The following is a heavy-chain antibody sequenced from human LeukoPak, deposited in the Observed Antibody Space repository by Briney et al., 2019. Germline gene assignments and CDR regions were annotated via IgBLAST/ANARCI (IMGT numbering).Heavy chain of an antibody. Sequence: PSETLSLTCTVSGGSISSYYWSWIRQPPGKGLEWIGYIYYSGSTNYNPSLKSRVTISVDTSKNQFSLKLSSVTAADTAVYYCAREGVTTGYFDYWGQGTLVTVSS. J-gene: IGHJ4*02. D-gene: IGHD1-14*01. CDR3: AREGVTTGYFDY. CDR2: IYYSGST. CDR1: GGSISSYY. V-gene: IGHV4-59*01.